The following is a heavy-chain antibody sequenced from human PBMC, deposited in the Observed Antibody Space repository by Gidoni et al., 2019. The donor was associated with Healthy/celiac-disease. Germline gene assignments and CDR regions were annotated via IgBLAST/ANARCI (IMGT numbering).Heavy chain of an antibody. CDR3: AHRPSAWQQLGENYFDY. CDR2: IYWNDDK. Sequence: QITLKESGPTLVKPTQTLTLTCTFSGFSLSTSGVGVGWIRQPPGKALEWLALIYWNDDKRYSPSLKSRLTITKDTSKNQVVLTMTNMDPVDTATYYCAHRPSAWQQLGENYFDYWGQGTLVTVSS. V-gene: IGHV2-5*01. D-gene: IGHD6-13*01. CDR1: GFSLSTSGVG. J-gene: IGHJ4*02.